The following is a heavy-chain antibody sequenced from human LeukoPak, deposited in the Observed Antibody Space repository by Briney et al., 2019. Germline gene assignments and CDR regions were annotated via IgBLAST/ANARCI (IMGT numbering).Heavy chain of an antibody. CDR1: GYNFISYG. CDR2: IGVYNGNT. CDR3: ARVSTEYYYDSSGYNDQLNDY. D-gene: IGHD3-22*01. V-gene: IGHV1-18*01. Sequence: ASVKVSCKASGYNFISYGSSWVRQAPGQGLEWMGWIGVYNGNTKNAQKLQGRVTMTTDTYTSTAYMELRSLRSDDTAVYYCARVSTEYYYDSSGYNDQLNDYWGQGTLVTVSS. J-gene: IGHJ4*02.